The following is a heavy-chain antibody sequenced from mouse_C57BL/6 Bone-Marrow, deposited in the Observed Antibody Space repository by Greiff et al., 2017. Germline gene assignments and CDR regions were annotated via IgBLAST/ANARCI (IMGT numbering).Heavy chain of an antibody. CDR3: ARRSNLKYFDV. V-gene: IGHV1-64*01. CDR2: IHPNSGST. J-gene: IGHJ1*03. Sequence: VQLQPPGAELVKPGASVKLSCKASGYTFTSYWMHWVKQRPGQGLEWIGMIHPNSGSTNYNEKFKSKATLTVDKSSSTAYMQLSSLTSEDSAVYYCARRSNLKYFDVWGTGTTVTVSS. CDR1: GYTFTSYW. D-gene: IGHD2-5*01.